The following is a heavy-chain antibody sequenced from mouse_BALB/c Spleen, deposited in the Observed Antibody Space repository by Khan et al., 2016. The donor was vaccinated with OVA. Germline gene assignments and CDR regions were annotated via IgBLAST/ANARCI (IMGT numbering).Heavy chain of an antibody. V-gene: IGHV1S81*02. J-gene: IGHJ3*01. CDR3: ARSSMITTGFAY. Sequence: QVQLQQPGAELVKPGASVKLSCKASGYTFTSYWMHWVKQRPGQGLEWIGEINPSNGRTNYNEKLKSKATLTVDKSSNPAYMQLSSLTSEDSAVXSCARSSMITTGFAYWGQGTLVTVSA. CDR2: INPSNGRT. CDR1: GYTFTSYW. D-gene: IGHD2-4*01.